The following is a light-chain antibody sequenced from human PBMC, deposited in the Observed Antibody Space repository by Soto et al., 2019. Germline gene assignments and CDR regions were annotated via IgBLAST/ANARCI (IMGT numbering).Light chain of an antibody. V-gene: IGKV1-12*01. Sequence: DIQMTQSPSSASASVGDRVTITCRASQGISSRLAWYQQKPGKAPNLLIYAASNLQSGVPSRFSGSGSETDFTLTIGSLQPEDFATYYCQQANSFPLTFGGGTKVEIK. J-gene: IGKJ4*01. CDR3: QQANSFPLT. CDR1: QGISSR. CDR2: AAS.